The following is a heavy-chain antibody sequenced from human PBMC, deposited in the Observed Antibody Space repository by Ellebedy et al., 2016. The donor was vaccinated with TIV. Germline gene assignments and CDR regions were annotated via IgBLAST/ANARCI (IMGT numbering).Heavy chain of an antibody. CDR2: ISGGGGNT. V-gene: IGHV3-23*01. D-gene: IGHD3-10*01. J-gene: IGHJ4*02. CDR3: AKYRGYGSGRPAFDY. CDR1: GFTFSSYA. Sequence: GESLKISCAASGFTFSSYAMSWVRQAPGKGLEWVSGISGGGGNTFYADSVKGRFTISRDNSKNTLYLQMNSLRAEDTAVYYCAKYRGYGSGRPAFDYWGQGTLVTVSS.